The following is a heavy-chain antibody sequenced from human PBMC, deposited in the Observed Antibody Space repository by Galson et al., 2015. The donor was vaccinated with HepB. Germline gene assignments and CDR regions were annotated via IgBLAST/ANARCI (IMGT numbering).Heavy chain of an antibody. J-gene: IGHJ6*02. CDR2: ISSSGSAI. CDR1: GFTFSSYE. CDR3: ARGDCNSTACYDANYFYGMDV. Sequence: LRLSCAASGFTFSSYEMNWVRQAPGKGLEWVSYISSSGSAIYYADSVKGRFTISRGNAKNSLFLQMNSLRAEDTAVYYCARGDCNSTACYDANYFYGMDVWGQGTTVTVTS. V-gene: IGHV3-48*03. D-gene: IGHD2-2*01.